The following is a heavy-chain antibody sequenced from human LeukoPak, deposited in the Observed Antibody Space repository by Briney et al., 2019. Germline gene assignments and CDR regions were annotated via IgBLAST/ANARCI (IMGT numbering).Heavy chain of an antibody. CDR3: ARATLHSTSCPIY. V-gene: IGHV3-21*01. J-gene: IGHJ4*02. CDR2: ISSSSSYI. Sequence: GGSLRLSCAASGFTLSSYSMNWVRQAPGKGVEGVSSISSSSSYIYYADSVKGRFTISRDNAKNSLYLQMNSLRAEDTAVYYCARATLHSTSCPIYWGQGTLVTVSS. CDR1: GFTLSSYS. D-gene: IGHD2-2*01.